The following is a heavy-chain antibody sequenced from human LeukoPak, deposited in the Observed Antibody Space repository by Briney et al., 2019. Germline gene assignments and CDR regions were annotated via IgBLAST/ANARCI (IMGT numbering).Heavy chain of an antibody. D-gene: IGHD2-2*01. Sequence: ASVKVSRKASGYTFTGYYMHWVRQAPGQGLEWMGWINPNSGGTNYAQKFQGRVTMTRDTSISTAYMELSRLRSDDTAVYYCARDLPGWPAAILWGQGTLVTVSS. CDR2: INPNSGGT. CDR3: ARDLPGWPAAIL. J-gene: IGHJ4*02. CDR1: GYTFTGYY. V-gene: IGHV1-2*02.